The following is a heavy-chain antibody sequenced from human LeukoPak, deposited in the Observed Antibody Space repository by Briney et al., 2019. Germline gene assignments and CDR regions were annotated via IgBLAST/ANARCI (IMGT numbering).Heavy chain of an antibody. CDR2: IYNSGST. J-gene: IGHJ3*01. D-gene: IGHD3-16*01. CDR3: ARDDYGVFDAFDV. Sequence: SEPLSLTCTVSGGSISSHYWSWIRQPPGKGLGWIGYIYNSGSTNYNPSLKSRVTISLDTSKNQFSLHLTSVTAADTAVYFCARDDYGVFDAFDVWGQGTVVTVSS. CDR1: GGSISSHY. V-gene: IGHV4-59*08.